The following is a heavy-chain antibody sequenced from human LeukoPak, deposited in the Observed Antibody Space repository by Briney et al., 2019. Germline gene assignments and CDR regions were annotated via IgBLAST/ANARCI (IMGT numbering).Heavy chain of an antibody. V-gene: IGHV1-18*01. J-gene: IGHJ5*02. CDR1: GYTFTSYG. Sequence: ASVKVSCKASGYTFTSYGISWGRQAPGQGLEWMGWISAYNGNTNYSQKLQGRVTMTTDTSTSTAYMELRSLRSDDPAVYYCARDLYSSSWYEDNWFDPWGQGTLVTVSS. D-gene: IGHD6-13*01. CDR3: ARDLYSSSWYEDNWFDP. CDR2: ISAYNGNT.